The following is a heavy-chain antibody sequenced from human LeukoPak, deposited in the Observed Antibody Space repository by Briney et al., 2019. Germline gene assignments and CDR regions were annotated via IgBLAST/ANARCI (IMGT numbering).Heavy chain of an antibody. V-gene: IGHV3-23*01. CDR3: APDLRGSASSLDD. J-gene: IGHJ4*02. CDR1: GFTFSNYG. D-gene: IGHD6-25*01. CDR2: ISGDGGNT. Sequence: QPGGSLRLSCAASGFTFSNYGMCWVRQAPGKGLEWVSLISGDGGNTYYPDSVKGRFTISRDNSKNTVYLQMNSLRAGDTALYYCAPDLRGSASSLDDWGQGTLVTVSS.